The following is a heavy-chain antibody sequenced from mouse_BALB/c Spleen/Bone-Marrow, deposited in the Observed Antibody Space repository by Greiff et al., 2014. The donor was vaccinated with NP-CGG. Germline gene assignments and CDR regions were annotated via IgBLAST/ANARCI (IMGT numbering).Heavy chain of an antibody. D-gene: IGHD1-2*01. J-gene: IGHJ2*01. Sequence: VMLVESGGGLVQPGGSLRLSCATSGFPFTDYYMSWVRQPPGKALEWLGFIRNKANGYTTEYSASVKGRFTISRDNSQSILYLQMNTLRAEDSATYYCARDIGRLLFDYWGQGTTLTVSS. CDR2: IRNKANGYTT. CDR1: GFPFTDYY. V-gene: IGHV7-3*02. CDR3: ARDIGRLLFDY.